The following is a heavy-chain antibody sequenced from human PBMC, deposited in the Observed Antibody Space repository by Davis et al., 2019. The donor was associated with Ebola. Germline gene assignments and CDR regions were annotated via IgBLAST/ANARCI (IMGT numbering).Heavy chain of an antibody. D-gene: IGHD2-8*02. Sequence: ASVKVSCKASGYTFTSYYMHWVRQAPGQGLEWMGIINPSGGSTSYAQKFQGRVTMTRDTSTSTAYMELRSLRSDDTAVYYCARDLTGGVCLDYWGQGTLVTVSS. J-gene: IGHJ4*02. CDR1: GYTFTSYY. CDR2: INPSGGST. CDR3: ARDLTGGVCLDY. V-gene: IGHV1-46*01.